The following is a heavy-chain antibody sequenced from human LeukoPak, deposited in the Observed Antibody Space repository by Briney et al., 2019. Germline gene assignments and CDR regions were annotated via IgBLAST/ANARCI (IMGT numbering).Heavy chain of an antibody. V-gene: IGHV4-34*01. CDR3: ARAATFDY. CDR2: INHSGST. Sequence: SETLSLTCAVYGGSFSGYYWSWIRQPPGKGLEWIGEINHSGSTNYNPSLKSRVTISVDTSKNQFSLKLSSVTAADTAVYYCARAATFDYCGQGTLVTVSS. J-gene: IGHJ4*02. CDR1: GGSFSGYY.